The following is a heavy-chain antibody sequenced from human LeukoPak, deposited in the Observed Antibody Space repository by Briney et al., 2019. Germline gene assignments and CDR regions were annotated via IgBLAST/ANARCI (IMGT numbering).Heavy chain of an antibody. D-gene: IGHD6-13*01. J-gene: IGHJ4*02. CDR2: ISSAGTT. CDR1: GFTVSSSY. CDR3: ARDLEAANTYYFDY. Sequence: GGSLRLSCAASGFTVSSSYMSWVRQAPGKGLEWVSIISSAGTTYYADSVKGRFTISRDNSKNTVYLQVNSLRDEDTAVYYCARDLEAANTYYFDYWGQGTLVTVSS. V-gene: IGHV3-66*01.